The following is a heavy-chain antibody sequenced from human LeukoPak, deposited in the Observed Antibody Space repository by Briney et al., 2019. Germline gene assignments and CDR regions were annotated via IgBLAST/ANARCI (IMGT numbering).Heavy chain of an antibody. V-gene: IGHV1-8*02. CDR1: GYTFTNYD. J-gene: IGHJ5*02. D-gene: IGHD5-18*01. Sequence: ASVTVSCKASGYTFTNYDINWVRQATGQGLEWMGWMNPNRGNTGYAQKFQGRVTMTRNTSITTAYMELSSLRSEDTAVYYCTRGGARREYSSLNWFDPWGQGTLVTVSS. CDR3: TRGGARREYSSLNWFDP. CDR2: MNPNRGNT.